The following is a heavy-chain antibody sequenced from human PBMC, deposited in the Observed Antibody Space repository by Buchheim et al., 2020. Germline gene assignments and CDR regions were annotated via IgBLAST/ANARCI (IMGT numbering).Heavy chain of an antibody. CDR1: GFTFSSYG. CDR2: ISYDGSNK. V-gene: IGHV3-30*18. CDR3: AKDVLGLVTAAAGKGYYYYGMDV. Sequence: QVQLVESGGGVVQPGRSLRLSCAASGFTFSSYGMHWVRQAPGKGLEWVAVISYDGSNKYYADSVKGRFTISRDNSKNTLYLQMNSLRAEDTAVYYCAKDVLGLVTAAAGKGYYYYGMDVWGQGTT. D-gene: IGHD6-13*01. J-gene: IGHJ6*02.